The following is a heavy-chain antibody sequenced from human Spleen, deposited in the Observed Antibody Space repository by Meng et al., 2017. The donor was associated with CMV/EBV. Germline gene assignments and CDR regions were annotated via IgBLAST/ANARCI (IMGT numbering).Heavy chain of an antibody. Sequence: SETLSLTCAVYGGSFSGYYWSWIRQPPGKGLEWIGEINQSGSTNYNPSLKSRVTISVDTSKNQFSLKLSSVTAADTAVYYCATDHTISAAGWWGQGTLVTVSS. V-gene: IGHV4-34*01. CDR3: ATDHTISAAGW. D-gene: IGHD6-13*01. J-gene: IGHJ4*02. CDR2: INQSGST. CDR1: GGSFSGYY.